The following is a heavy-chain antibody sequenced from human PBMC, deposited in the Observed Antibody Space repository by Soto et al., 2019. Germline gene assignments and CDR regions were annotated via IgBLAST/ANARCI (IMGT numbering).Heavy chain of an antibody. CDR2: IYYNGNT. D-gene: IGHD1-1*01. Sequence: QLQLQESGPGLVKPWETLSLTCPVSGGSISSSPYYWGWIRQPPGKGLEWIGNIYYNGNTFYNPSLKSRVTISIDTSKNQFSRKLSSVTAADTAVYYCARHGPLSNNWNQLDYWGQGTMVTVTS. V-gene: IGHV4-39*01. J-gene: IGHJ4*02. CDR3: ARHGPLSNNWNQLDY. CDR1: GGSISSSPYY.